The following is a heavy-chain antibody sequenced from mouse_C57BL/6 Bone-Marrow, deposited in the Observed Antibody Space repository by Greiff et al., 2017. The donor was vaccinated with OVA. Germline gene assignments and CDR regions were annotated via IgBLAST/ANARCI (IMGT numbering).Heavy chain of an antibody. D-gene: IGHD2-12*01. CDR1: GYSITSGYY. J-gene: IGHJ2*01. V-gene: IGHV3-6*01. Sequence: DVKLQESGPGLVKPSQSLSLTCSVTGYSITSGYYWNWIRQFPGNKLEWMGYISYDGSNNYNPSLKNRISITRDTSKNQFFLKLNSVTTEDTATYYCARDPLTMGNYVDYWGQGTTLTVSS. CDR2: ISYDGSN. CDR3: ARDPLTMGNYVDY.